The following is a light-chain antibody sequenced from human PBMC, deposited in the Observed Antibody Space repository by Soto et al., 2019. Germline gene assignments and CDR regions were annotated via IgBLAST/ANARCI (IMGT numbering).Light chain of an antibody. CDR3: QQYNSYWT. Sequence: DIQMTQSPSTLSASVGDTVTITCRASQSISSWLAWYQQKPGKAPKVLIYRASKLESGVPSRFSGSGSGTEFTLTISSLQPDDFATYYCQQYNSYWTFGQGTKVDIK. J-gene: IGKJ1*01. CDR2: RAS. V-gene: IGKV1-5*03. CDR1: QSISSW.